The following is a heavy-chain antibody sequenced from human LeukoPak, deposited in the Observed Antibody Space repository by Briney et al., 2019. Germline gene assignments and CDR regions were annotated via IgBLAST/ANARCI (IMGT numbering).Heavy chain of an antibody. Sequence: SETLSLTCTVSGGSISSYYWSWIRQPPGKGLEWIGYIYYSGSTNYNPSLKSRVTISVDTSKNQISLKLSSVTAADTAVYYCARWYYYDSSGYYRSGYFDYWGQGTLVTVSS. CDR2: IYYSGST. CDR1: GGSISSYY. J-gene: IGHJ4*02. D-gene: IGHD3-22*01. V-gene: IGHV4-59*08. CDR3: ARWYYYDSSGYYRSGYFDY.